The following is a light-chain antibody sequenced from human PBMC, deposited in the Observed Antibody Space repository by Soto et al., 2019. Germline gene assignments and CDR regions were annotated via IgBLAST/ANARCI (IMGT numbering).Light chain of an antibody. CDR1: QSVSSY. CDR2: DAS. J-gene: IGKJ1*01. Sequence: EIVLTQSPAILSMYPGERATLSCRASQSVSSYFAWYQQKPGQAPRLLIYDASNRATGVPARFSGSGSGTDFTLTISSLEPEDFAVFYCQQRRYWPVTFGQGTKVDIK. V-gene: IGKV3-11*01. CDR3: QQRRYWPVT.